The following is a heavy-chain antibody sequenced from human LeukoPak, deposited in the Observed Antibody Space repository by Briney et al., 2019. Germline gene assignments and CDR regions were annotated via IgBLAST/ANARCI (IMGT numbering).Heavy chain of an antibody. V-gene: IGHV3-53*01. CDR3: AREASGETRDWYFDL. J-gene: IGHJ2*01. Sequence: GGSLRLSCAASGFTVSSNYMSWVRQAPGKGLEWVSVIYSGGDTYYADSVKGRFTISRDNSENTLYLQMNSVRAEDTAVYYCAREASGETRDWYFDLWGRGTLVTVSS. D-gene: IGHD6-6*01. CDR1: GFTVSSNY. CDR2: IYSGGDT.